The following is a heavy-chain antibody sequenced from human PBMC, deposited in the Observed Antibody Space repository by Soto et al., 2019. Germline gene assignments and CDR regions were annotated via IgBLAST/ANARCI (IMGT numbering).Heavy chain of an antibody. CDR2: IKSKTDGGTT. V-gene: IGHV3-15*07. Sequence: GGSLRLSCAASGFTFSNAWMNWVRQAPGKGLEWVGRIKSKTDGGTTDYAAPVKGRFTISRDDSKNTLYLQMNSLKTEDTAVYYCTTDGVVVVPAAINLWFDPWGQGTLVTVSS. D-gene: IGHD2-2*02. CDR3: TTDGVVVVPAAINLWFDP. J-gene: IGHJ5*02. CDR1: GFTFSNAW.